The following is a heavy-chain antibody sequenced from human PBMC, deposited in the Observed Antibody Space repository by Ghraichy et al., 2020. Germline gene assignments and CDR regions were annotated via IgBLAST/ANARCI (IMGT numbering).Heavy chain of an antibody. J-gene: IGHJ5*02. Sequence: SETLSLTCTVSGGSISSSSYYWGWIRQPPGKGLEWIGSIYYSGSTYYNPSLKSRVTISVDTSKNQFSLKLSSVTAADTAVYYCARHGGAVASALMIEKFDPWGQGTLVTVSS. D-gene: IGHD6-19*01. CDR2: IYYSGST. V-gene: IGHV4-39*01. CDR3: ARHGGAVASALMIEKFDP. CDR1: GGSISSSSYY.